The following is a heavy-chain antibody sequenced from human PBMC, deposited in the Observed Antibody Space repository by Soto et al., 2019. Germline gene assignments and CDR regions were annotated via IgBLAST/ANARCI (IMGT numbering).Heavy chain of an antibody. V-gene: IGHV1-8*01. Sequence: QVPLVQSGAEVKKPGASVKVSCKPSGYTFTSYDINWVRQATGQGLEWMGWMNPNSGNTGYAQKFQGRVTMTRDTSISTAYMELSSLRSDDTAVYYCARYYYYYMDVWGKGTTVTVSS. J-gene: IGHJ6*03. CDR1: GYTFTSYD. CDR2: MNPNSGNT. CDR3: ARYYYYYMDV.